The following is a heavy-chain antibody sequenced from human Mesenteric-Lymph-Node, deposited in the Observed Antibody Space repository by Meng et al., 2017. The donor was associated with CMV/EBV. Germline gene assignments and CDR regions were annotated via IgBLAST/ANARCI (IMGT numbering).Heavy chain of an antibody. CDR2: IYSGAAT. CDR3: ARERYYYDWGSPYGMDV. CDR1: GFTFSHYS. V-gene: IGHV3-53*01. Sequence: GGSLRLSCAASGFTFSHYSMYWARQAPGKGLEWVSVIYSGAATYYADSVKGRFTISRDNSKNTLYLQMNSLRAEDTAVYYCARERYYYDWGSPYGMDVWGQGTTVTVSS. D-gene: IGHD3-10*02. J-gene: IGHJ6*02.